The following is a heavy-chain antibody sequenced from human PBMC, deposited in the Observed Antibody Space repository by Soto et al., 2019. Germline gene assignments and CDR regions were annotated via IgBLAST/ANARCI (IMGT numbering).Heavy chain of an antibody. J-gene: IGHJ4*02. CDR1: GFTFSSYG. D-gene: IGHD3-22*01. CDR3: AKGSLEYYYDSSGYIDY. CDR2: ISYDGSNK. V-gene: IGHV3-30*18. Sequence: QVQLVESGGGVVQPGRSLRLSCAASGFTFSSYGMHWVRQAPGKGPEWVAVISYDGSNKYYADSVKGRFTISRDNSKNTLYLQMNSLRAEDTAVYYCAKGSLEYYYDSSGYIDYWGQGTLVTVSS.